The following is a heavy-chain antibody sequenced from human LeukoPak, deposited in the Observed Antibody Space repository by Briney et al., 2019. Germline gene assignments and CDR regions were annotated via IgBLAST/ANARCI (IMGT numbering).Heavy chain of an antibody. J-gene: IGHJ4*02. V-gene: IGHV1-18*01. CDR1: GYTFTSYG. CDR2: ISAYNGNT. D-gene: IGHD4-17*01. Sequence: ASVKVSCKASGYTFTSYGISWVRQAPGRGLEWMGWISAYNGNTNYAQKLQGRVTMTTDTSTSTAYMELRSLRSDDTAVYYCARDQGLDYGDYERYFDYWGQGTLVTVSS. CDR3: ARDQGLDYGDYERYFDY.